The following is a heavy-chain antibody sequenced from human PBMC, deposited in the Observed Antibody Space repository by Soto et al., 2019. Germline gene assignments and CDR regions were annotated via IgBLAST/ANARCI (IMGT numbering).Heavy chain of an antibody. D-gene: IGHD2-15*01. Sequence: EVQLVESGGGLVQPGGSLRLSCAASGFTFSSYEMNWVRQAPGKGLEWVACINTGGGTIYYADSVKGRFTISRDNAKNSLYLQTDSLRDDDTAIYYCARDGIVRGFDPWGQGILVTVSS. CDR2: INTGGGTI. CDR3: ARDGIVRGFDP. J-gene: IGHJ5*02. V-gene: IGHV3-48*03. CDR1: GFTFSSYE.